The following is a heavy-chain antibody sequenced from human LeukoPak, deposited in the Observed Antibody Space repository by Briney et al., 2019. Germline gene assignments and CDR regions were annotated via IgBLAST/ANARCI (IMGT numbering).Heavy chain of an antibody. Sequence: GGSLRLSCAASGFTFSSYAMHWVRQAPGKGLEWVAVISYDGSNKYYADSVKGRFTISRDNSKNTLYLQMNSLRAEDTAVHYCAREYQLLSGPFDYWGQGTLVTVSS. D-gene: IGHD2-2*01. V-gene: IGHV3-30-3*01. CDR1: GFTFSSYA. J-gene: IGHJ4*02. CDR3: AREYQLLSGPFDY. CDR2: ISYDGSNK.